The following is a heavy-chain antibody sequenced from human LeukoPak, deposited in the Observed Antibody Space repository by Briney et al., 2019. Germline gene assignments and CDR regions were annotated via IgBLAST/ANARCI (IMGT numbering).Heavy chain of an antibody. Sequence: PGGSLRLSCAASGFTFSSYSMNWVRQAPGEGLEWVSSISSSSSYIYYADSVKGRFTISRDNAKNSLYLQMNSLRAEDTAVYYCARGPPGPREPFDYWGQGTLVTVSS. CDR2: ISSSSSYI. CDR3: ARGPPGPREPFDY. D-gene: IGHD1-14*01. J-gene: IGHJ4*02. CDR1: GFTFSSYS. V-gene: IGHV3-21*01.